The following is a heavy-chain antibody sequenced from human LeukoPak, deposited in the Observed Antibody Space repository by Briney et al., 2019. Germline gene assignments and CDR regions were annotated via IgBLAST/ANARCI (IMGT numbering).Heavy chain of an antibody. CDR1: GYTFTSYY. V-gene: IGHV1-46*01. J-gene: IGHJ6*02. Sequence: ASVKVSCKASGYTFTSYYMHWVRQAPGQGLEWMGIINPSGGSTNYAQKFQGRVTITADESTSTAYMELSSLRSEDTAVYYCARGIAVAGFPGYYYYGMDVWGQGTTVTVSS. CDR2: INPSGGST. D-gene: IGHD6-19*01. CDR3: ARGIAVAGFPGYYYYGMDV.